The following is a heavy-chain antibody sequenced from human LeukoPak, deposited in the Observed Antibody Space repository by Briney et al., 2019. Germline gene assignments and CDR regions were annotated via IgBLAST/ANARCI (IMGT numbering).Heavy chain of an antibody. CDR2: ISPSADIK. CDR1: GYSFTSYW. V-gene: IGHV3-23*01. CDR3: AKDDAWLRFGE. D-gene: IGHD3-10*01. Sequence: GESLKISCKGSGYSFTSYWIGWVRQMPGKGLEWVSGISPSADIKYYADSVKGRFTISRDNSKSMLYLEVISLTADDTAVYYCAKDDAWLRFGEWSQGTLVTVSS. J-gene: IGHJ4*02.